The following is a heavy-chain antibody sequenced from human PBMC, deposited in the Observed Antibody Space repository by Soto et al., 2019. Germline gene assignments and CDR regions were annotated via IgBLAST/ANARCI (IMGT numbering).Heavy chain of an antibody. J-gene: IGHJ4*02. CDR3: AGPPER. CDR1: SGSIRRSYW. D-gene: IGHD1-1*01. CDR2: NYHSGST. V-gene: IGHV4-4*02. Sequence: QVQLPESGPGLVKPSGTLSLPCAVSSGSIRRSYWWSWVRQPPGKGLEWIGANYHSGSTNYNPSRKSRVTRPVDKSKNQFTLKLSSVTAADTAVYYCAGPPERWGQGTLVTVAS.